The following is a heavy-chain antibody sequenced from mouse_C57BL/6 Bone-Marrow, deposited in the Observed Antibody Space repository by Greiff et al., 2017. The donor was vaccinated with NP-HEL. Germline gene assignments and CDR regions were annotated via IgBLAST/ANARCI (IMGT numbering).Heavy chain of an antibody. CDR1: GYTFTSYW. CDR2: IDPSDSYT. Sequence: QVQLQQPGAELVRPGTSVKLSCKASGYTFTSYWMHWVKQRPGHGLEWIGVIDPSDSYTNYNQKFKGKATLTVDTSSSTAYMQLSSLTSEDSAVYNCARRRQLRLGFAYWGQGTLVTGSA. V-gene: IGHV1-59*01. D-gene: IGHD3-2*02. CDR3: ARRRQLRLGFAY. J-gene: IGHJ3*01.